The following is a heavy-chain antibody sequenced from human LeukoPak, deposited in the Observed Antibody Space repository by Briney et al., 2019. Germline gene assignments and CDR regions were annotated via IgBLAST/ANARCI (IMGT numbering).Heavy chain of an antibody. V-gene: IGHV3-23*01. Sequence: PGGSLRLSCAASGFTFNNYAMNWVRQAPGKGLEWVSSISGGGETTYYADSAKGRFTISRDNSKNTLYLQMYSLRAEDTAVYYCAKDRYYDSGGLYYFDYWGQGTLVTVSS. J-gene: IGHJ4*02. CDR1: GFTFNNYA. D-gene: IGHD3-22*01. CDR2: ISGGGETT. CDR3: AKDRYYDSGGLYYFDY.